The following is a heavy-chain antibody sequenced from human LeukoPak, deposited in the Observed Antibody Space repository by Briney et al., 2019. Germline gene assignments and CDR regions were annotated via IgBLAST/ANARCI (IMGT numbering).Heavy chain of an antibody. CDR1: GFTFGDYC. D-gene: IGHD5-18*01. Sequence: GGSLRLSCTTSGFTFGDYCMSWFREAPGKGLEWIGYIRGKVYGGTTEYAASVKGGFTISRDDSKSIAYLQMSSLKIEDTAVYYCTRGIAAVLGYLFDHWGQGTLVTVSS. CDR3: TRGIAAVLGYLFDH. V-gene: IGHV3-49*03. J-gene: IGHJ4*02. CDR2: IRGKVYGGTT.